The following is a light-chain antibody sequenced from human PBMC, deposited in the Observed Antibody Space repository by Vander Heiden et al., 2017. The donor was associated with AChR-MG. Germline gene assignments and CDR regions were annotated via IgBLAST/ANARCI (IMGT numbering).Light chain of an antibody. Sequence: DIVMTQFPDSLAVSLGSRATINCKSSQSVLYSSNNKNYLAWYQQKPGQPPKLLIYWASTRESGVPDRFSGSGSGTDFTLTISSLQAEDVAVYYCQQYCSTPLTFGGGTKVEIK. CDR1: QSVLYSSNNKNY. CDR2: WAS. CDR3: QQYCSTPLT. V-gene: IGKV4-1*01. J-gene: IGKJ4*01.